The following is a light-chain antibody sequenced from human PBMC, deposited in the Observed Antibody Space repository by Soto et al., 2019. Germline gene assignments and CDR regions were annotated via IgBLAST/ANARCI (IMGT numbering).Light chain of an antibody. CDR2: VAA. Sequence: EIVLTQSPGTLSLSPGERVTLSCRASQSVRNSQLAWYQQKPGQAPRLLIYVAASRATGIPDRFRGSGSGTDFTLTISRLEPEDFAVYYCQQFGSSPITFGQGTRLEIK. CDR1: QSVRNSQ. CDR3: QQFGSSPIT. V-gene: IGKV3-20*01. J-gene: IGKJ5*01.